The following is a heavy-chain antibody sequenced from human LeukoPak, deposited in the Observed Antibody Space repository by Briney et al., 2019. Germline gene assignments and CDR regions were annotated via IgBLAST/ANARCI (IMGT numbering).Heavy chain of an antibody. CDR2: IKQDGSEK. J-gene: IGHJ3*02. CDR3: ARDGDIPVAGMGYDSFDI. V-gene: IGHV3-7*01. CDR1: GFTFSRYW. Sequence: GGSLRLSCAASGFTFSRYWMTWVRQAPGKGLEWVANIKQDGSEKYYVDSVKGRFTISRDNAKNSLYLQMNSLRAEDTAVYYCARDGDIPVAGMGYDSFDIWGQGTMVTVSS. D-gene: IGHD6-19*01.